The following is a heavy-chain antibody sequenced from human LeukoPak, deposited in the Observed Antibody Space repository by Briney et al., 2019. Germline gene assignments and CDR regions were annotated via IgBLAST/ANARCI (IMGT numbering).Heavy chain of an antibody. V-gene: IGHV1-69*05. CDR2: IIPIFGTA. CDR3: ARGGIVVVPAAIIPAGAFDI. J-gene: IGHJ3*02. D-gene: IGHD2-2*01. Sequence: SVKVSCKASGGTFSSYAISWVRQAPGQGLEWMGGIIPIFGTANYAQKFQGRVTITTDESTSTAYMELSSLRSEDTAVYYCARGGIVVVPAAIIPAGAFDIWGQGTVVTVSS. CDR1: GGTFSSYA.